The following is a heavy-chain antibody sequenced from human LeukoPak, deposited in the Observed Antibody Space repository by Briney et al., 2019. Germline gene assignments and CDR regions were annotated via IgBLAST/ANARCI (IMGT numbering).Heavy chain of an antibody. CDR2: IIPIFGTA. Sequence: ASVKVSCKASGGTFSSYAISWVRQAPGQGLECMGGIIPIFGTANYAQKFQGRVTITTDESMSTAYMELSRLSSEETAVYYCERGGERRGGGAFDIWGQGTMVTVSS. CDR1: GGTFSSYA. CDR3: ERGGERRGGGAFDI. V-gene: IGHV1-69*05. D-gene: IGHD3-16*01. J-gene: IGHJ3*02.